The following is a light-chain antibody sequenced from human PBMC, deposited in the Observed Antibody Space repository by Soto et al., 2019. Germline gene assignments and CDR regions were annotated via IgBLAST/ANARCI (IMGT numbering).Light chain of an antibody. CDR3: QQYKTLYT. Sequence: DIQMTQSPSTLSASVGDRVTITCRASQSISNWLAWYQQEPGKAPKLLIYKASSLESGVPSRFSGSGSGTEFTLTISSLQPDDFATYYCQQYKTLYTFGQGTKLEIK. CDR1: QSISNW. V-gene: IGKV1-5*03. J-gene: IGKJ2*01. CDR2: KAS.